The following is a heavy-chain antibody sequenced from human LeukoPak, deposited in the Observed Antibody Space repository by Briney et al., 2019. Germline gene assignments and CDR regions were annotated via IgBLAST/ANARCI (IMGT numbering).Heavy chain of an antibody. Sequence: PSETLSLTCAVSGDSITSGSWLSWVRRSPGKGLEWIGEIYHSGTTNYSPSLKSRVTISVDKSKNQLSLRLTSVTAADTAVYFCASCLFDYYYFDQWGQGTLVTVSS. V-gene: IGHV4-4*02. D-gene: IGHD3-10*01. CDR1: GDSITSGSW. J-gene: IGHJ4*02. CDR3: ASCLFDYYYFDQ. CDR2: IYHSGTT.